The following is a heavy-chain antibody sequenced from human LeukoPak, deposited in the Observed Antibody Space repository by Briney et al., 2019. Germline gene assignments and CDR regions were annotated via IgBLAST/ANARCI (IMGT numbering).Heavy chain of an antibody. J-gene: IGHJ6*03. V-gene: IGHV1-8*03. CDR3: ARGSCSSTSCYTNYYYYYTDV. D-gene: IGHD2-2*02. CDR1: GYTFTSYD. Sequence: GASVKVSCKASGYTFTSYDINWVRQATGQGLEWMGWMNPNSGNTGYAQKFQGRVTITRNTSISTAYMELSSLRSEDTAVYYCARGSCSSTSCYTNYYYYYTDVWGKGTTVTVSS. CDR2: MNPNSGNT.